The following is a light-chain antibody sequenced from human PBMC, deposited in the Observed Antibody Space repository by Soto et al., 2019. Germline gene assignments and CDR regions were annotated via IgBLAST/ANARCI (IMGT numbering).Light chain of an antibody. J-gene: IGLJ3*02. Sequence: QSVLTQPPSVAAAPGLKVTISCSGSSSNIGNNYVSWYQQFPATAPKVIIFDNDERPSGTPDRFSGSKSGRSATLVITERQTGDEADYYCGTWDSTLSRDVFGGGTKVTVL. CDR1: SSNIGNNY. V-gene: IGLV1-51*01. CDR2: DND. CDR3: GTWDSTLSRDV.